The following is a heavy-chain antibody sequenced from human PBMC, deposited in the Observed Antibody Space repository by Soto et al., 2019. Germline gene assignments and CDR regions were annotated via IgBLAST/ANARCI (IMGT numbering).Heavy chain of an antibody. D-gene: IGHD6-13*01. J-gene: IGHJ4*02. CDR3: AGGAGGSTWFDY. V-gene: IGHV4-30-4*01. CDR1: GGSISNGDYF. Sequence: QVQLQESGPGQVKPSQTLSLTCTVSGGSISNGDYFWNWIRQPPGKGLEWIGYIYYSGSTYYNPSLTSRVTISVDMSKNHFSLKLTSVTAADTAVYYCAGGAGGSTWFDYWGQGTLVTVSS. CDR2: IYYSGST.